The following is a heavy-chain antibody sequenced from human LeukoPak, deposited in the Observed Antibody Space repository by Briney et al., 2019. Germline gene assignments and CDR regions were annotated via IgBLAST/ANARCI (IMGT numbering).Heavy chain of an antibody. CDR3: ARDVVGSLDY. Sequence: QSGGSLRLSCAASGFTLSTYWMAWVRQAPGKGLEWVANIKGDESARHQADSVKGRFTISRDNTQNSVYLQMSSLRGEDTAVYYCARDVVGSLDYWGQGNLVTVSS. CDR1: GFTLSTYW. CDR2: IKGDESAR. D-gene: IGHD1-26*01. J-gene: IGHJ4*02. V-gene: IGHV3-7*01.